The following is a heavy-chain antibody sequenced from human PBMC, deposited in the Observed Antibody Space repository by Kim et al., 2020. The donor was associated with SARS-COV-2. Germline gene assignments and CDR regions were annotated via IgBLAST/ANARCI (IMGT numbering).Heavy chain of an antibody. CDR2: INHSGST. CDR3: ARGANWLTAATIVGDY. CDR1: GGSFSGYY. Sequence: SETLSLTCAVYGGSFSGYYWSWIRQPPGKGLEWIGEINHSGSTNYNPSLKSRVTISVDTSKNQFSLKLSSVTAADTAVYYCARGANWLTAATIVGDYWGQGTLVTVSS. D-gene: IGHD5-12*01. J-gene: IGHJ4*02. V-gene: IGHV4-34*01.